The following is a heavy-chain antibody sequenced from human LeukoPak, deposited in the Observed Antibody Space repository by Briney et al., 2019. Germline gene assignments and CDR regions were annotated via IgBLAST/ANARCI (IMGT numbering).Heavy chain of an antibody. CDR2: INTNTGNP. CDR3: ARDWGYCSGGSCLARDLGY. V-gene: IGHV7-4-1*02. Sequence: GASVKVSCKASGGTFRSFAITWVRQAPGQGLEWMGWINTNTGNPTYAQGFTGRFVFSLDTSVSTAYLQISSLKAEDTAVYYCARDWGYCSGGSCLARDLGYWGQGTLVTVSS. CDR1: GGTFRSFA. D-gene: IGHD2-15*01. J-gene: IGHJ4*02.